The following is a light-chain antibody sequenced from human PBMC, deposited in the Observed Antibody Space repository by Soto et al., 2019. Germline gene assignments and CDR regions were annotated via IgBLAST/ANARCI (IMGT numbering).Light chain of an antibody. CDR2: DAS. V-gene: IGKV3-11*01. Sequence: IVLTQSPATLSLSPGERATLSCRASQSVSSYLAWYQQKPGQAPRLLIYDASNRATGIPARFSGSGSGTDFTITISSLEPEDFAVYYCQQRSNWPPWTFGQGTKVDIK. CDR1: QSVSSY. J-gene: IGKJ1*01. CDR3: QQRSNWPPWT.